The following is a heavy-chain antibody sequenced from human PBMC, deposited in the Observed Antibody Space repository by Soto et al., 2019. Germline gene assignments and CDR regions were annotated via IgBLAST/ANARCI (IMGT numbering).Heavy chain of an antibody. CDR2: IYDRGST. CDR3: ARGLSGDKVDY. J-gene: IGHJ4*02. D-gene: IGHD7-27*01. CDR1: GGSISSGDYY. Sequence: QVQLQESGPGLVKPSQTLSLTCTVSGGSISSGDYYWSWIRQSPGKGLEWIGHIYDRGSTYSNPSLNSRVFILVDTSKNQFSLNLNSVTAADTAVYYCARGLSGDKVDYWGRGTLVTVSP. V-gene: IGHV4-30-4*01.